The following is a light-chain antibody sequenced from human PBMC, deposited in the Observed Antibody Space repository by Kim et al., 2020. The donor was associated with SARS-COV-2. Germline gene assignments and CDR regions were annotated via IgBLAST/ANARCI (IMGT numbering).Light chain of an antibody. Sequence: SVSPGERATLSCRASQTISSNLAWYQQKPGQAPRLLIFGASTRATGIPARFSGSGSGTEFTLTFSSLQSEDSAVYYCQQYTNLPLTFGGGTKLEI. V-gene: IGKV3-15*01. J-gene: IGKJ4*01. CDR3: QQYTNLPLT. CDR1: QTISSN. CDR2: GAS.